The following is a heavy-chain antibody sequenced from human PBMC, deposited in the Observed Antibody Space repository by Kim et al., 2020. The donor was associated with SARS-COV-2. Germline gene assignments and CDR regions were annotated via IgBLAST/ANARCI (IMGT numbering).Heavy chain of an antibody. V-gene: IGHV3-49*03. Sequence: GGSLRLSCTASGFTFGDYAMSWFRQAPGKGLEWVGFIRSKAYGGTTEYAASVKGRFTISRDDSKSIAYLQMNSLKTEDTAVYYCTREGALLWFGEPPWWAFDPWGQGTLVTVSS. CDR1: GFTFGDYA. J-gene: IGHJ5*02. D-gene: IGHD3-10*01. CDR2: IRSKAYGGTT. CDR3: TREGALLWFGEPPWWAFDP.